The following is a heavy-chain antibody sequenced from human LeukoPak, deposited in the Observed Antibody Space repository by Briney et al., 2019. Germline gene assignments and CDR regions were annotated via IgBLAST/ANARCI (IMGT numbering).Heavy chain of an antibody. CDR2: ISGNGGYT. CDR1: GFTFSTCA. Sequence: SQRLSCAASGFTFSTCAMLWVRQAPGKGLEYVSSISGNGGYTYYASSVKGIFTISRDNSKNTLFLQMGSLRAEDMAVYYCAAQGTTTGGFDHWGQGTLVTVSS. V-gene: IGHV3-64*01. J-gene: IGHJ5*02. D-gene: IGHD1/OR15-1a*01. CDR3: AAQGTTTGGFDH.